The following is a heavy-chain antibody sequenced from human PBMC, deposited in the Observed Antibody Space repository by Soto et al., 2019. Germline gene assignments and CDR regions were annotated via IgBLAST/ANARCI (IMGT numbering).Heavy chain of an antibody. D-gene: IGHD3-16*01. J-gene: IGHJ6*03. CDR1: GGSIRSTNW. CDR3: ARGGDYYYMDV. Sequence: LRRTLSLTCAVSGGSIRSTNWWSWVRQPPGKGLEWIGEIYHSGSTNYYPSLKSRVTMSVDKSKNQFSLKLSSVTAADTAVYYCARGGDYYYMDVWGKGTTVTVSS. CDR2: IYHSGST. V-gene: IGHV4-4*03.